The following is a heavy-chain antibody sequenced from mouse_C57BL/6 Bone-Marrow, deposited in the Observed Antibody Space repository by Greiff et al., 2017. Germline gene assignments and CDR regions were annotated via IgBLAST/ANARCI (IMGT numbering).Heavy chain of an antibody. CDR3: ARGDARDY. Sequence: VQLKESGPELVKPGASVKISCKASGYSFTGYYMNWVKQSPEKSLEWIGEINPSTGGTTYNQKFKAKATLTVDKSSSTAYMQLKSLTSEDSAVYYCARGDARDYWGQGTSGTVSS. V-gene: IGHV1-42*01. CDR1: GYSFTGYY. J-gene: IGHJ4*01. CDR2: INPSTGGT. D-gene: IGHD3-3*01.